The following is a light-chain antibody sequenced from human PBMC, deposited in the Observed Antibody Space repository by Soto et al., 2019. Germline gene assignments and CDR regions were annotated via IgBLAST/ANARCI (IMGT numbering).Light chain of an antibody. CDR2: DAS. Sequence: DFQMTQSPPTLSASVGDSVTITCRASQSINTWLAWYQQKPGKAPKVLIYDASNLESGVPTRFSGSGSETDFALTISSLQPDDFATHYCQQYNSYRYTFGQGTKLEIK. V-gene: IGKV1-5*01. CDR1: QSINTW. CDR3: QQYNSYRYT. J-gene: IGKJ2*01.